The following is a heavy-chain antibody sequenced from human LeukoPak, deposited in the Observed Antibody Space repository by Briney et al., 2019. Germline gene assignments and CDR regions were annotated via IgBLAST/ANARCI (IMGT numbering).Heavy chain of an antibody. V-gene: IGHV3-23*01. CDR2: ISGSGGST. D-gene: IGHD4-17*01. Sequence: PGGSLRLSCAASGFTFSSYAMSWVRQAPGKGLEWVSAISGSGGSTYYADSVKGRFTISRDNSKNTLYLQMNSLRAEDTAVYYCANAEDDDYGDYSDYWGQGTLVTVSS. CDR1: GFTFSSYA. J-gene: IGHJ4*02. CDR3: ANAEDDDYGDYSDY.